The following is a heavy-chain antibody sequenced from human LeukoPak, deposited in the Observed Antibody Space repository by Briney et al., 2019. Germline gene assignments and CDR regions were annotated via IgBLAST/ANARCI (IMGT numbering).Heavy chain of an antibody. CDR2: INHSGST. Sequence: SETLSLTCAVYGGSFSGYYWSWIRQPPGKGLEWIGEINHSGSTNYNPSLKSRVTISVDTSKNQFSLKLSSVTAAGTAVYYCARAQSRGYSGYIDWGQGTLVTVSS. D-gene: IGHD5-12*01. CDR1: GGSFSGYY. CDR3: ARAQSRGYSGYID. J-gene: IGHJ4*02. V-gene: IGHV4-34*01.